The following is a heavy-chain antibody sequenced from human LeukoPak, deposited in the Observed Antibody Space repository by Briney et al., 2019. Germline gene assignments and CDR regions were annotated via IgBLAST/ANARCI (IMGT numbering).Heavy chain of an antibody. V-gene: IGHV4-38-2*02. Sequence: PSETLSLTCTVSGYSISSGYYWGWIRQPPGKGLEWIGSIYHSGSTYYNPSLKSRVTISVDTSKNQLSLKLSSVTAADTAVYYCARQSKTLRTLDYWGQGTLVTVSS. CDR3: ARQSKTLRTLDY. CDR2: IYHSGST. CDR1: GYSISSGYY. D-gene: IGHD3/OR15-3a*01. J-gene: IGHJ4*02.